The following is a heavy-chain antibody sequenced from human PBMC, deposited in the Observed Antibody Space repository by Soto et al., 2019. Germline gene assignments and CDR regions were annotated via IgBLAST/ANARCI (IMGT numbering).Heavy chain of an antibody. Sequence: ASETLFLTCTVTGDSISSRSYYWCWIRQPPGQGRERIGSIYYSGSTPYNPSLRSRVSMSIDTSKDQYSLKLKSVTAADTALYFCPRHPTPVVPQAYFDVWGPGSLVTVSS. CDR1: GDSISSRSYY. CDR3: PRHPTPVVPQAYFDV. D-gene: IGHD2-15*01. CDR2: IYYSGST. V-gene: IGHV4-39*01. J-gene: IGHJ4*02.